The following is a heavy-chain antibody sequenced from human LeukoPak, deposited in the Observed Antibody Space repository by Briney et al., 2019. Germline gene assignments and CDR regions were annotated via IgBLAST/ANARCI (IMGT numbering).Heavy chain of an antibody. CDR3: ARADSGIAVAGTQPLLLDY. CDR2: INPNSGGT. CDR1: GYTFTGYY. J-gene: IGHJ4*02. V-gene: IGHV1-2*06. Sequence: ASVKVSCKASGYTFTGYYMHWGRQAPGQGVEGMGRINPNSGGTNYAQKFQGRVTMPRDTSISTAYMELSRLRSDDTAVYYCARADSGIAVAGTQPLLLDYWGQGTLVTVSS. D-gene: IGHD6-19*01.